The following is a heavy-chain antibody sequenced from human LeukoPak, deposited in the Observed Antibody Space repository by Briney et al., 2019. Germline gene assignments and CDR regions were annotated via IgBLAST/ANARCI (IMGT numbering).Heavy chain of an antibody. Sequence: PGVSLRLSCAGSEFTFSNYGMHWVRQAPGKGLEWVAAISYDGSNKYYADSVKGRFTISRDNSKNTLYLQMNSLRAEDTAIYYCARDWYYDILTGYDYWGQGTLVTVSS. V-gene: IGHV3-30*03. CDR3: ARDWYYDILTGYDY. CDR2: ISYDGSNK. J-gene: IGHJ4*02. CDR1: EFTFSNYG. D-gene: IGHD3-9*01.